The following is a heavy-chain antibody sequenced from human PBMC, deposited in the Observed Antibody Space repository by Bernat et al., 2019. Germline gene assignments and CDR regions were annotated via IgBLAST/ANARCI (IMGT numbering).Heavy chain of an antibody. CDR2: ISSSSSYT. Sequence: QVQLVESGGGLVKPGGSLRLSCAASGFTFSDYYMSWIRQAPGKGLDWVSYISSSSSYTNYADSVKSRFTISRDNAKNSLYLQMNSLRAEDTAVYYWARGTSTSAPYMDVWGKVTTVTVSS. J-gene: IGHJ6*03. CDR3: ARGTSTSAPYMDV. CDR1: GFTFSDYY. V-gene: IGHV3-11*05.